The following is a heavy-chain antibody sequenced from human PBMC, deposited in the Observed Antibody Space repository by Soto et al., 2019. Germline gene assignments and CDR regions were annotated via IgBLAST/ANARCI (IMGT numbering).Heavy chain of an antibody. J-gene: IGHJ6*03. CDR1: GGTFSSYA. CDR2: IIPIFGTA. Sequence: SVKVSCKASGGTFSSYAISWVRQAPGQGLEWMGGIIPIFGTANYAQKFQGRVTITADESTSTAYMELSSLRSADTAVYYCARDPGYCSGGSCYPSRQYYMDVWGKGTTVTVSS. V-gene: IGHV1-69*13. CDR3: ARDPGYCSGGSCYPSRQYYMDV. D-gene: IGHD2-15*01.